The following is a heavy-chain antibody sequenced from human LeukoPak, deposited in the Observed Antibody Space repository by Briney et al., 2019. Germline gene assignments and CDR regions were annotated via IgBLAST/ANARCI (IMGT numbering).Heavy chain of an antibody. CDR2: MRYDGSNK. D-gene: IGHD3-22*01. J-gene: IGHJ4*02. Sequence: GGSLRLSCAASGFTSSSYGMHWVRQAPGKGLEWVAFMRYDGSNKYYADSVKGRFTISGDNSKNTLYLQMNSLRAEDTAVYYCAKWAEYYYDSSGSIPGYWGQGTLVTVSS. V-gene: IGHV3-30*02. CDR1: GFTSSSYG. CDR3: AKWAEYYYDSSGSIPGY.